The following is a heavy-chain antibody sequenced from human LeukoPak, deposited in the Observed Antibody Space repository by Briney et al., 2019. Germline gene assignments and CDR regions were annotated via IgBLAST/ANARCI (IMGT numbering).Heavy chain of an antibody. D-gene: IGHD5-24*01. CDR3: ARGSRDGYNHFDY. Sequence: SETLSLTCTISGGSITSYHWRWLRQPPGKGLEWIVYIYYSGSTNYTPSLKSRVTISVDTSKNQFSLKLRSLTAADTAVYYCARGSRDGYNHFDYWGQGTLVTVSS. CDR1: GGSITSYH. J-gene: IGHJ4*02. CDR2: IYYSGST. V-gene: IGHV4-59*01.